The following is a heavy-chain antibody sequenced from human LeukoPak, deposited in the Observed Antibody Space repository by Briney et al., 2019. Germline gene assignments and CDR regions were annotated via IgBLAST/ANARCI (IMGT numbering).Heavy chain of an antibody. CDR3: ARDKAYYGGNFDY. D-gene: IGHD4-23*01. CDR2: INHSGST. J-gene: IGHJ4*02. V-gene: IGHV4-34*01. Sequence: TSETLSLTCAVYGGSFSGYYWSWIRQPPGKGLEWIGEINHSGSTNYNPSLKSRVTISVDTSKDQFSLKLSSVTAADTAVYYCARDKAYYGGNFDYWGQGTLVTVSS. CDR1: GGSFSGYY.